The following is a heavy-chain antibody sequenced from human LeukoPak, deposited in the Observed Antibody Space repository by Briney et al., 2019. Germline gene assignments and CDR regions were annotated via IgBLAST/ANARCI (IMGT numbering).Heavy chain of an antibody. CDR2: IHRSGST. CDR3: AREIVGGLNPGAY. D-gene: IGHD1-14*01. CDR1: PDSTTSNF. J-gene: IGHJ4*02. Sequence: KASETLSLTCTVSPDSTTSNFWSWVRQPPGKGLELIGEIHRSGSTNYNPSLQSRVTISRDRSKNQIALELSSVTAADTAVYYCAREIVGGLNPGAYWGQGTLVTVSS. V-gene: IGHV4-4*02.